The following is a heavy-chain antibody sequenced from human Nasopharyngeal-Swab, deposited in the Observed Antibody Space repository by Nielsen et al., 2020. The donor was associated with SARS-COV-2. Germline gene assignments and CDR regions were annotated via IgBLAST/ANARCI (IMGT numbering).Heavy chain of an antibody. CDR3: AKATTRSAFDI. CDR2: TGASGVDT. CDR1: GFSFSSYA. D-gene: IGHD1-7*01. Sequence: GGSLRPSCAGSGFSFSSYAMSWVRQVPGKGPEWVSGTGASGVDTYYAEFVEGRFTITRDNSKNTLYRQMNSLRAEDTALYYCAKATTRSAFDIWGQGTMVTVSS. J-gene: IGHJ3*02. V-gene: IGHV3-23*01.